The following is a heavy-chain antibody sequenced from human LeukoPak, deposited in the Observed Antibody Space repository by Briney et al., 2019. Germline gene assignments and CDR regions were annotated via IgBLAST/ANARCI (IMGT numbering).Heavy chain of an antibody. CDR3: AAEIYGGNSDCCSFDI. CDR1: GFTFTNSA. Sequence: ASVKVSCKTSGFTFTNSAVQWVRQARGQRLEWIGWIIVGSGNTNYAQKVQERITITRDMSTSTAYMKLSSLGSEDTAVYYCAAEIYGGNSDCCSFDIWGQGTMVTVSS. D-gene: IGHD4-23*01. J-gene: IGHJ3*02. V-gene: IGHV1-58*01. CDR2: IIVGSGNT.